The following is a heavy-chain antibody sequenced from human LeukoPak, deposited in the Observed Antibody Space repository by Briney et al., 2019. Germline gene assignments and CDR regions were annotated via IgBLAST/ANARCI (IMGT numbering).Heavy chain of an antibody. D-gene: IGHD3-10*01. Sequence: PGGSLRLSCAASGFTLSRYAMHWVRQAPGKGLEWVAAISYDGKSTYYADSVKGRFTISRDNSRDTLYLQVIGLRAEDTAVYYCAKDGLIIMWFGESPNYAMDVWGQGTTVTVS. V-gene: IGHV3-33*05. CDR2: ISYDGKST. CDR3: AKDGLIIMWFGESPNYAMDV. CDR1: GFTLSRYA. J-gene: IGHJ6*02.